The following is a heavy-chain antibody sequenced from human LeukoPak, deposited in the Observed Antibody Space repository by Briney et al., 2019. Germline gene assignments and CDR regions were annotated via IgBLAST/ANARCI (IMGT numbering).Heavy chain of an antibody. CDR1: GDIFTSHW. CDR3: ARMVLVEGTPTVEGFGWFDP. V-gene: IGHV5-51*01. CDR2: IYPGDSDT. D-gene: IGHD1-26*01. J-gene: IGHJ5*02. Sequence: GESLKISCKGSGDIFTSHWIGWVRQMPGKGLEWMGIIYPGDSDTGYSPSFQGQVTISADKSISAAYLQWSSLKASDTAMYYCARMVLVEGTPTVEGFGWFDPWGQGTLVTVSS.